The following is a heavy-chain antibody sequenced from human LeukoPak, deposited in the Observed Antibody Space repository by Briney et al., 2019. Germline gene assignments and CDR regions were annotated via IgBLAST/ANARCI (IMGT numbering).Heavy chain of an antibody. V-gene: IGHV1-3*01. J-gene: IGHJ4*02. CDR1: GYTFASYA. Sequence: GASVKVSCKASGYTFASYAMHWVRQAPGQRLEWMGWINAGNGNTKYSQKFQGRVTITRDTSASTAYMELSSLRSEDTAVYYCASHPSSGSLLWFGEWTPFDYWGQGTLVTVSS. CDR2: INAGNGNT. D-gene: IGHD3-10*01. CDR3: ASHPSSGSLLWFGEWTPFDY.